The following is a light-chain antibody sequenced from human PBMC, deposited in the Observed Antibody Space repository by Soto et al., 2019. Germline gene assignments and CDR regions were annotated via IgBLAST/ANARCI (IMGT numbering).Light chain of an antibody. V-gene: IGLV1-44*01. CDR1: SSNIGRNT. CDR3: AAWDDSLNGSL. CDR2: SNN. J-gene: IGLJ2*01. Sequence: QSALTQPPSASGTPGQRVTISCSGSSSNIGRNTVNWYQQLPGTAPKLLIYSNNQRPSGVPDRFSGSKSGTSASLAISGLQSDDEADYYCAAWDDSLNGSLFGGGTKVTVL.